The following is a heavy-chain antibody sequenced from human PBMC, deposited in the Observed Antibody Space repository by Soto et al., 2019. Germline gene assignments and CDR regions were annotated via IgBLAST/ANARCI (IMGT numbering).Heavy chain of an antibody. CDR1: GGSISSSSYY. CDR2: IYYSGST. Sequence: SETLSLTCTVSGGSISSSSYYWGWIRQPPGKGLEWIGYIYYSGSTNYNPSLKSRVTISVDTSKNQFSLKLSSVTAADTAVYYCARVYSGYDYYFDYWGQGTLVTVSS. V-gene: IGHV4-61*05. J-gene: IGHJ4*02. CDR3: ARVYSGYDYYFDY. D-gene: IGHD5-12*01.